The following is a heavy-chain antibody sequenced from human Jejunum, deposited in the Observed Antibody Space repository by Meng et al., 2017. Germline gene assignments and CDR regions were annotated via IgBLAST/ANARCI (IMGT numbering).Heavy chain of an antibody. V-gene: IGHV4-4*02. D-gene: IGHD1-7*01. CDR2: MHQSGSS. Sequence: QVQLQESGPGLVRPSGALSLTCAVSGGFSSIYWWSWFRQPPGKGLEWIGEMHQSGSSNYNPSLKSRLTMSVDESKNHFSLKLNSVTAADTAVYYCARGWKYAWFNWGQGTLVTVSS. CDR3: ARGWKYAWFN. J-gene: IGHJ4*02. CDR1: GGFSSIYW.